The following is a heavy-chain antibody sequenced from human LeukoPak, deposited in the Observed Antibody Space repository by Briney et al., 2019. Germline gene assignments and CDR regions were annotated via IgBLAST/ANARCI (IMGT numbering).Heavy chain of an antibody. CDR2: IIPILGIA. CDR3: ARDRRVGTTVVTRGYYYGMDV. V-gene: IGHV1-69*04. D-gene: IGHD4-23*01. CDR1: GGTFSSYA. Sequence: SVKVSCKASGGTFSSYAISWVRQAPGQGLEWMGRIIPILGIANYAQKFQGRVTITADKSTRTAYMELSSLRSEATAVYYCARDRRVGTTVVTRGYYYGMDVWGQGTTVTVSS. J-gene: IGHJ6*02.